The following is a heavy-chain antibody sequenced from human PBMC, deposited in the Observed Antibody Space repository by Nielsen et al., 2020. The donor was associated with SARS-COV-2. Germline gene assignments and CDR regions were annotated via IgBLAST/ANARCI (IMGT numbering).Heavy chain of an antibody. D-gene: IGHD3-10*01. CDR2: IYWNDDK. Sequence: WIRQPPGKALGWLALIYWNDDKRYSPSLKSRLTITKDTSKNQVVLTMTNMDPVDTATYYCAHSTYFLWFGDNWFDPWGQGTLVTVSS. J-gene: IGHJ5*02. V-gene: IGHV2-5*01. CDR3: AHSTYFLWFGDNWFDP.